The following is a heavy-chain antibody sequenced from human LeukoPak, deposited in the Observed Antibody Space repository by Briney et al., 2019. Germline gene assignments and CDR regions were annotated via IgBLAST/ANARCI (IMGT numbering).Heavy chain of an antibody. D-gene: IGHD6-19*01. Sequence: ASVKVSCKASGYTFTSCDINWVRQAPGRGLEWMGWMNPNSGNTGYGQSFQGRITMTRDISIGTAYMELSNLTSEDTAIYYCTRGSSGRRDNWGQGTLVTVSA. V-gene: IGHV1-8*01. CDR1: GYTFTSCD. J-gene: IGHJ4*02. CDR3: TRGSSGRRDN. CDR2: MNPNSGNT.